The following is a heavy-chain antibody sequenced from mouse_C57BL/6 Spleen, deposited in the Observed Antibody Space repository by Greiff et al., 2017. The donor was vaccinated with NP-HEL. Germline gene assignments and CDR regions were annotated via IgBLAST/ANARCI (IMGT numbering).Heavy chain of an antibody. CDR1: GFTFSSYA. CDR3: ARDYGGRPYYAMDY. D-gene: IGHD1-1*01. J-gene: IGHJ4*01. Sequence: EVQLQESGGGLVKPGGSLKLSCAASGFTFSSYAMSWVRQTPEKRLEWVATISDGGSYTYYPDNVKGRFTISRDNAKNNLYLQMSHLKSEDTAMYYCARDYGGRPYYAMDYWGQGTSVTVSS. V-gene: IGHV5-4*01. CDR2: ISDGGSYT.